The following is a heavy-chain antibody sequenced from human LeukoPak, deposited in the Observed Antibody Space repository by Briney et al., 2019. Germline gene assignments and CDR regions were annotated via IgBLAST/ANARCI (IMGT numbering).Heavy chain of an antibody. CDR2: ISGSGGAT. V-gene: IGHV3-23*01. J-gene: IGHJ4*02. D-gene: IGHD2-2*01. CDR1: GFTFSSYA. CDR3: GGYCSSTSCPIASAFDY. Sequence: GGSLRLSCAASGFTFSSYAMSWVRQAPGEGLEWVSGISGSGGATYYADSVKGRFTISRDNSKNTLYLQMNSLRAEDTAVYYCGGYCSSTSCPIASAFDYWGQGTLVIVSS.